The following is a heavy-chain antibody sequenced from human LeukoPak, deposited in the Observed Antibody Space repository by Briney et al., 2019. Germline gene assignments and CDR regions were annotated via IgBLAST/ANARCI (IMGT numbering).Heavy chain of an antibody. Sequence: PSETLSLTCTVSGYSISSGYYWGWIRQPPGKGLEWIGSIYHSGSTYYNPSLKSRVTISVDTSKNQFSLKLSSLTAADTAVYYCARVQGGSGSYYNPRWDAFDIWDQGTMVTVSS. CDR2: IYHSGST. V-gene: IGHV4-38-2*02. D-gene: IGHD3-10*01. CDR1: GYSISSGYY. J-gene: IGHJ3*02. CDR3: ARVQGGSGSYYNPRWDAFDI.